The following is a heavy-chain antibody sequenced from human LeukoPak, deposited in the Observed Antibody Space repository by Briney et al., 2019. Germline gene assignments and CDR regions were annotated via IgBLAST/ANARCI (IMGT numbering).Heavy chain of an antibody. V-gene: IGHV1-8*01. CDR1: GYTFTSYD. CDR3: ARGGSPRAPNYDILTGYKNHWYFDL. J-gene: IGHJ2*01. CDR2: MNPNSGNT. Sequence: AASVKVSCKASGYTFTSYDINWVRQATGQGLEWMGWMNPNSGNTGYAQKFQGRVTMTRNTSISTAYMELSSLRSEDTAVYYCARGGSPRAPNYDILTGYKNHWYFDLWGRGTLVTVSS. D-gene: IGHD3-9*01.